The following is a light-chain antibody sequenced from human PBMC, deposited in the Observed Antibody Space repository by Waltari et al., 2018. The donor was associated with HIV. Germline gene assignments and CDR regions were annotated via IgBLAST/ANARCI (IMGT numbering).Light chain of an antibody. V-gene: IGKV1-39*01. CDR2: AAS. CDR1: HSITNN. J-gene: IGKJ1*01. Sequence: DIQMTQSPSSLSASVGDRVTITCRASHSITNNLHWYQQKPGRAPNLLISAASNLLSGVPSRFSGSRSGADFILTITSLQPEDFATYYCQQTYSTPWTFGQGTQVEIK. CDR3: QQTYSTPWT.